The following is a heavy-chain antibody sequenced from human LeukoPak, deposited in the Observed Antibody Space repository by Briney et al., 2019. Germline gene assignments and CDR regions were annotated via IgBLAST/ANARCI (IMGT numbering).Heavy chain of an antibody. CDR1: GYTFTSYC. Sequence: ASVKVSCKASGYTFTSYCMHWVRQAPGQGLEWMGIINPSGGSTSYAQKFQGRVTMTRDTSTSTVYMELSSLRSEDTAVYYCARERGTMTDHDAFDIWGQGTMVTVSS. V-gene: IGHV1-46*01. CDR2: INPSGGST. CDR3: ARERGTMTDHDAFDI. D-gene: IGHD3-22*01. J-gene: IGHJ3*02.